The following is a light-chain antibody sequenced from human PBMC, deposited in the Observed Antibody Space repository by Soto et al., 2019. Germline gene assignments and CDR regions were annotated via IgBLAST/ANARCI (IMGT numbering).Light chain of an antibody. CDR1: SFEIGDYTY. V-gene: IGLV2-14*01. Sequence: QSGLTHPASLSGSPVQAGTISRPGTSFEIGDYTYLSSFKQPTRKAHKLVISSVNTRPSGLSNRFSGSKSGNTASLTISRLQVEDQADSFCSSSTTTSTHVFGTGTKVPVL. CDR2: SVN. CDR3: SSSTTTSTHV. J-gene: IGLJ1*01.